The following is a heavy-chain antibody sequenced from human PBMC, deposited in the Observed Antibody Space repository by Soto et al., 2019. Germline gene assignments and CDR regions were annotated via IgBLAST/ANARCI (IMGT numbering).Heavy chain of an antibody. Sequence: ASVKVSCKASGYTFTSYAMHWVRQAPGQRLEWMGWINAGSGNTKYSQKFQGRVTITRDTSASTAYMELSSLRSEDTAVYYCARYCSSTSCLQLGDYYYGMDVWGQGTTVTVSS. CDR3: ARYCSSTSCLQLGDYYYGMDV. J-gene: IGHJ6*02. CDR1: GYTFTSYA. V-gene: IGHV1-3*01. CDR2: INAGSGNT. D-gene: IGHD2-2*01.